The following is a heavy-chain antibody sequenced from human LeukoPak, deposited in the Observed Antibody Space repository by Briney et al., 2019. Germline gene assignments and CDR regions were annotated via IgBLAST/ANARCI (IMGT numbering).Heavy chain of an antibody. Sequence: GASVKVSFKASGGTFSSYAISWVRQAPGQGLEWMGGIIPIFGTANYAQKFQGRVTITADESTSTAYMELSSLRSEDTAVYYCARDGWREEDIWGQGTMVTVSS. D-gene: IGHD6-19*01. CDR1: GGTFSSYA. CDR2: IIPIFGTA. CDR3: ARDGWREEDI. J-gene: IGHJ3*02. V-gene: IGHV1-69*13.